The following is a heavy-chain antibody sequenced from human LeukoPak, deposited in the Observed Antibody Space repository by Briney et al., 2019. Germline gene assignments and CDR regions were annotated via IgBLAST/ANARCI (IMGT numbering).Heavy chain of an antibody. V-gene: IGHV3-74*01. CDR2: LNPDGSRT. CDR3: ARGLVGVDDC. CDR1: GFTFSNFV. J-gene: IGHJ4*02. D-gene: IGHD2-8*01. Sequence: PGGSLRLSCAASGFTFSNFVMSWVRQAPGKGLEWVSRLNPDGSRTDYAESVKGRFTISRDNSKNTLYLQMNSLSAEDTAVYYCARGLVGVDDCWGQGTLVTVSS.